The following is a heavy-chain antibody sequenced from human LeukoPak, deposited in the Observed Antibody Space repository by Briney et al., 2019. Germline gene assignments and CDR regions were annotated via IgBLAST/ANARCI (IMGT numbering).Heavy chain of an antibody. CDR2: IIPIFGTA. D-gene: IGHD3-3*01. CDR1: GGTFSSYA. CDR3: ARENYDSSDV. V-gene: IGHV1-69*05. J-gene: IGHJ6*04. Sequence: SVKVSCKASGGTFSSYAISWVRQAPGQGLEWMGGIIPIFGTANYAQKFQGRVTMTRDTSISTAYMELSRLRSDDTAVYYCARENYDSSDVWGKGTTVTVSS.